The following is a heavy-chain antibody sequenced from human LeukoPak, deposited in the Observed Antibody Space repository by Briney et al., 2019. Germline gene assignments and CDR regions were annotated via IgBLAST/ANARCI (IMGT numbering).Heavy chain of an antibody. V-gene: IGHV3-30*18. CDR2: ISDDGDKQ. CDR1: GFTFTSHG. J-gene: IGHJ6*02. Sequence: GGSLRLSCAASGFTFTSHGVHWVRQAPGKGLDWLAVISDDGDKQDYADSVKGRFTISRDNSKKIVYLHMNSLRAQHTAVYYCAKQGPTYYYFCLDVWGQGTTVTVSS. CDR3: AKQGPTYYYFCLDV.